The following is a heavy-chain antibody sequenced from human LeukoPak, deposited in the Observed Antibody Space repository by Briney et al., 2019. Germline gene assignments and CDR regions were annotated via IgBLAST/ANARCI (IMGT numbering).Heavy chain of an antibody. J-gene: IGHJ4*02. CDR3: ARGESSDCTCIDY. CDR1: GFTFSSYA. Sequence: PGRSLRLSCAASGFTFSSYAMHWVRQAPGKGLEWVAVISYDGSNKYYADSVKGRFTISRDNSKNTLYLQMNSLRAEDTAVYYCARGESSDCTCIDYWGQGTLVSVSS. CDR2: ISYDGSNK. V-gene: IGHV3-30*14. D-gene: IGHD2-21*02.